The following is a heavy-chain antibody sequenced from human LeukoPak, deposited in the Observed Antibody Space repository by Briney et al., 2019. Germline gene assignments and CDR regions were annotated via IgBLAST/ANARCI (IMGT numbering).Heavy chain of an antibody. J-gene: IGHJ4*02. CDR3: ARYYYGSGRTNY. CDR2: IFYSGST. D-gene: IGHD3-10*01. Sequence: SETLSLTCTVSGGSISSSYYFWGXIRQPXGKGLQWIGSIFYSGSTYYNPSLKSRVTISVDTSKNQFSLKLSSVTAADTAMYYCARYYYGSGRTNYWGQGTLVTVSS. CDR1: GGSISSSYYF. V-gene: IGHV4-39*01.